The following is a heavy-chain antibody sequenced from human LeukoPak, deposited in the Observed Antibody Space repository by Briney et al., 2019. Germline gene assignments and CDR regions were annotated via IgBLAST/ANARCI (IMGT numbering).Heavy chain of an antibody. Sequence: PGGSLRLSCAASGFVFSSFAMSWVRQAPGKGLEWVSGISTSGDTAYYADSVKGRFTTSRDNAKSTLSLHMKSLRAEDTAVYYCAKGKYIWNGSPFDSWGQGALVTVSS. J-gene: IGHJ4*02. CDR2: ISTSGDTA. V-gene: IGHV3-23*01. D-gene: IGHD1-1*01. CDR1: GFVFSSFA. CDR3: AKGKYIWNGSPFDS.